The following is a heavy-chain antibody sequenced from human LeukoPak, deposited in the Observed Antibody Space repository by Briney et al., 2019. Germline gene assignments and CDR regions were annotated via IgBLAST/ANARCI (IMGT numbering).Heavy chain of an antibody. CDR2: IKQDGSEK. V-gene: IGHV3-7*01. J-gene: IGHJ4*02. D-gene: IGHD6-13*01. Sequence: GGSLRLSCAASGFTFSSYWMSWVRQAPGKGLEWVANIKQDGSEKYYVDSVKGRFTISRDNAKNSLYLQMNSLRAEDTAVYYCARVKGRAAAPFDYWGQGTLVTVSS. CDR3: ARVKGRAAAPFDY. CDR1: GFTFSSYW.